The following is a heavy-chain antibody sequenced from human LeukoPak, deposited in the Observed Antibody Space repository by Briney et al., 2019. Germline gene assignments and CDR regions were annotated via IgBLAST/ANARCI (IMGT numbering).Heavy chain of an antibody. V-gene: IGHV4-30-4*01. CDR3: ARLRVGYDSSGYYTDYFDY. CDR2: IYYSGST. Sequence: SETLSLTCTVSGGSISSGDYYWSWIRQPPGKGLEWIGYIYYSGSTNYNPSLKSRVTISVDTSKNQFSLKLSSVTAADTAVYYCARLRVGYDSSGYYTDYFDYWGQGTLVTVSS. D-gene: IGHD3-22*01. CDR1: GGSISSGDYY. J-gene: IGHJ4*02.